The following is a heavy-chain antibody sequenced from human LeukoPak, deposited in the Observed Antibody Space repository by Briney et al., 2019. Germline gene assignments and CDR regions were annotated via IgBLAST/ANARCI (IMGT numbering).Heavy chain of an antibody. V-gene: IGHV4-39*01. CDR2: IYYSGST. D-gene: IGHD2-15*01. J-gene: IGHJ5*02. CDR3: ASHGRPYNWFDP. CDR1: GGSISSSSYY. Sequence: KASETLSLTCTVSGGSISSSSYYWGWIRQPPGKGLEWIGSIYYSGSTYYNPSLKSRVTISVDTSKNQFSLKLSSVTAADTAVYYCASHGRPYNWFDPWGQGTLVTVSS.